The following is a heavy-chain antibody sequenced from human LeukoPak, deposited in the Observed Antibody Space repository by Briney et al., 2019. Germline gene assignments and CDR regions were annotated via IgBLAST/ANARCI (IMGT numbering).Heavy chain of an antibody. J-gene: IGHJ4*02. CDR3: ARFRGVAGTSPFDY. CDR1: GFTFSSYG. V-gene: IGHV3-30*03. CDR2: ISYDGSNK. Sequence: PGGSLRPSCAASGFTFSSYGMHWVCQAPGKGLEWVAVISYDGSNKYYADSVKGRFTISRDNSKNTLYLQMNSLRAEDTAVYYCARFRGVAGTSPFDYWGQGTLVTVSS. D-gene: IGHD6-19*01.